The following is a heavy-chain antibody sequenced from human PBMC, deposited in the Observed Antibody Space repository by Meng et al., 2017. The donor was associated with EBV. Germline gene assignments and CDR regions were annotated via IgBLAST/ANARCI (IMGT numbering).Heavy chain of an antibody. CDR2: IRSQVDGRTA. CDR1: EFTFTSAW. J-gene: IGHJ4*02. D-gene: IGHD1-26*01. V-gene: IGHV3-15*01. Sequence: EVELVVAGGGLVKPWESLNLSCAASEFTFTSAWMNWVRQAPGKGLEWVGRIRSQVDGRTADYSAPVKGRFTISRDDSKHTLYLQMNSLKIEDSAVYYCTTDEGGSRFWGQGTLVTVSS. CDR3: TTDEGGSRF.